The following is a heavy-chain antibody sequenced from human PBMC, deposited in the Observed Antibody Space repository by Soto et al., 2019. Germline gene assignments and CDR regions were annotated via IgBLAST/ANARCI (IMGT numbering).Heavy chain of an antibody. CDR1: GFTFSSYA. V-gene: IGHV3-23*01. CDR3: ATQAYCGGDCYPGWFDP. J-gene: IGHJ5*02. D-gene: IGHD2-21*02. Sequence: EVQLLESGGGLVQPGGSLRLSCAASGFTFSSYAMSWVRQAPGKGLEWVSAISGSGGSTYYADSVKGRFTISRDNSXNXXYLQMNSLRAEDTAVYYCATQAYCGGDCYPGWFDPWGQGTLVTVSS. CDR2: ISGSGGST.